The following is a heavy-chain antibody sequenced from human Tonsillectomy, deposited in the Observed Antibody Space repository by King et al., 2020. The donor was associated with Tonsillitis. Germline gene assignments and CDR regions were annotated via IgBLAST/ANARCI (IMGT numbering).Heavy chain of an antibody. CDR2: IIPILNIT. Sequence: VQLVESGAEVKKPGSSMKVSCKASGDTFSSYALSWLRRAPGQGLEWMGRIIPILNITMCAQKFHGRVTITADKSTSTAYMDLSSLRSEDTAVYYCARDHYYSGNDYNFRYFDVWGGGTLVTVSS. V-gene: IGHV1-69*09. J-gene: IGHJ2*01. CDR3: ARDHYYSGNDYNFRYFDV. CDR1: GDTFSSYA. D-gene: IGHD1-26*01.